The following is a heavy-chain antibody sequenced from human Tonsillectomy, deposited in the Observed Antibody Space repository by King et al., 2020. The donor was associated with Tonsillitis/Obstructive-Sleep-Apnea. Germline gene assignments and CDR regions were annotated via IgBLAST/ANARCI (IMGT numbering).Heavy chain of an antibody. CDR1: GFTFGDYA. Sequence: VQLVESGGGLIQPGRSLRLSCTASGFTFGDYAMSWVRQAPGKGLEWVGFIRKKAHGGTTEYAASVKGRFTISRDDSKSIAYLQMNGLKTEDTAVYYCTRVGGGPGGPDTEAFDIWGQGTMVTVSS. J-gene: IGHJ3*02. D-gene: IGHD1-14*01. V-gene: IGHV3-49*04. CDR3: TRVGGGPGGPDTEAFDI. CDR2: IRKKAHGGTT.